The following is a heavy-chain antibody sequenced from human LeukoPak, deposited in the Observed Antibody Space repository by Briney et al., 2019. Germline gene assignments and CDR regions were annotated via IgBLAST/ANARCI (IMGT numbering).Heavy chain of an antibody. CDR3: ARDSTVTDAFDI. V-gene: IGHV1-18*01. D-gene: IGHD4-17*01. J-gene: IGHJ3*02. CDR2: ISAYNGNT. Sequence: ASVKVSCKASGYTFTSYDINWVRQAPGQGLEWMGWISAYNGNTNYAQKLQGRVTMTTDTSTSTAYMELRSLRSDDTAVYYCARDSTVTDAFDIWGQGTMVTVSS. CDR1: GYTFTSYD.